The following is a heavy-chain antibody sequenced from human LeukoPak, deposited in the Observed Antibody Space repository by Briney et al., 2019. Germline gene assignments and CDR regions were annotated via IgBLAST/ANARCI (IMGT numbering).Heavy chain of an antibody. D-gene: IGHD3-22*01. CDR2: ISGSGGST. V-gene: IGHV3-23*01. CDR1: GFTFSSYA. Sequence: GGSLRLSCAASGFTFSSYAMSWVRQAPGKGLEWVSAISGSGGSTYYADSVKGRFTISRDNSKNTLYLQMNSLRAEDTAVYYCAKGTRITMIVVVITGFDPWGQGTLVTVSS. CDR3: AKGTRITMIVVVITGFDP. J-gene: IGHJ5*02.